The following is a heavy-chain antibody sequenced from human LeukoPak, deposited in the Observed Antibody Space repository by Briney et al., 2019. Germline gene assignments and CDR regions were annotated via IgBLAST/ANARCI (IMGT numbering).Heavy chain of an antibody. D-gene: IGHD6-19*01. J-gene: IGHJ6*02. CDR3: AKDHPIGCGMDV. CDR2: ISYDGSNK. CDR1: GFTFSSYG. Sequence: PGRSLRLSCAASGFTFSSYGMHWVRQAPGKGLEWVAVISYDGSNKYYADSVKGRFTISRDNSKNTLYLQMNSLRAEDTAVYYCAKDHPIGCGMDVWGQGTTVTVSS. V-gene: IGHV3-30*18.